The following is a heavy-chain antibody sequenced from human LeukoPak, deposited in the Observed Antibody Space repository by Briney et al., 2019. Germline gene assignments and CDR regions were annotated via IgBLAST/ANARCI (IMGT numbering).Heavy chain of an antibody. CDR1: GGSISSGDYY. D-gene: IGHD3-10*01. V-gene: IGHV4-30-4*08. Sequence: SETLSLTCTVSGGSISSGDYYWSWIRQPPGKGLEWIGYIYYSGSTCYNPSLKSRVTISVDTSKNQLSLRLRSVTAADTAVYYCASITMVRGVNYWGQGTLVTVSS. CDR3: ASITMVRGVNY. J-gene: IGHJ4*02. CDR2: IYYSGST.